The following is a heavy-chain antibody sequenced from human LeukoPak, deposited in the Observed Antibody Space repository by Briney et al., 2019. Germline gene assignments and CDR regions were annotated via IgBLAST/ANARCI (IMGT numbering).Heavy chain of an antibody. CDR1: SGSISTSNYY. D-gene: IGHD2-21*01. V-gene: IGHV4-39*01. J-gene: IGHJ4*02. CDR3: ARSYGGY. Sequence: SETLSLTCTVSSGSISTSNYYWGWVRQPPGKGLEWIGSIYYSGSTYYNPSLKSRVTISVDTSKNQFSLKLSSVTAAGTAVYYCARSYGGYWGQGTLVTVSS. CDR2: IYYSGST.